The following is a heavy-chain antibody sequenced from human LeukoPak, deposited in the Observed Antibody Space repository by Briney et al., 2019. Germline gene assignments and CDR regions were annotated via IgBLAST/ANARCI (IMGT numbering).Heavy chain of an antibody. CDR2: INTYNVNT. J-gene: IGHJ4*02. V-gene: IGHV1-18*01. D-gene: IGHD5-18*01. CDR1: GYTFSSYG. Sequence: EASVKVSFKASGYTFSSYGVSWVRQAPGQGLEWMGWINTYNVNTNYAQKFQGRVTLTTDASTSTAYMELRSLRSDDTAVYYCARDSRRGYSYGHDYWGQGTLVTVSS. CDR3: ARDSRRGYSYGHDY.